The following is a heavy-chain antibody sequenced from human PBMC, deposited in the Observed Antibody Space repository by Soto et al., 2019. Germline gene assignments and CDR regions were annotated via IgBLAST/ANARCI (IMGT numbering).Heavy chain of an antibody. V-gene: IGHV1-46*01. CDR1: GYTFTSYY. CDR3: ARVAGDYPGSYYFDY. Sequence: VASVKVSCKASGYTFTSYYMHWVRQAPGQGLEWMGIINPSGGSTSYAQKFQGRVTMTRDTSTSTVYMELSSLRSEDTAVYYCARVAGDYPGSYYFDYWGQGTLVTVS. J-gene: IGHJ4*02. D-gene: IGHD4-17*01. CDR2: INPSGGST.